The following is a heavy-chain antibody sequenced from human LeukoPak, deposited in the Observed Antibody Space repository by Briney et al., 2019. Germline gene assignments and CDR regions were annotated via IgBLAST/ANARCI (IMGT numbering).Heavy chain of an antibody. CDR2: ISSSGSTI. CDR3: ARDAYYYDSSGYYGAFDI. CDR1: GFTFSSYE. D-gene: IGHD3-22*01. Sequence: GGSLRLSXAASGFTFSSYEMNWVRQAPGKGLEWVSYISSSGSTIYYADSVKGRFTISRDNAKNSLYLQMNSLRAEDTAVYYCARDAYYYDSSGYYGAFDIWGQGTMVTVSS. V-gene: IGHV3-48*03. J-gene: IGHJ3*02.